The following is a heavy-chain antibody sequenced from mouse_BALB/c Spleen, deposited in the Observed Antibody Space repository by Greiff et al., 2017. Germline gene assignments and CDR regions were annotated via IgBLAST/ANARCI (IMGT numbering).Heavy chain of an antibody. CDR1: GFTFSSYG. Sequence: EVKVEESGGGLVQPGGSLKLSCAASGFTFSSYGMSWVRQTPDKRLELVATINSNGGSTYYPDSVKGRFTISRDNAKNTLYLQMSSLKSEDTAMYYCARDYAMDYWGQGTSVTVSS. V-gene: IGHV5-6-3*01. CDR2: INSNGGST. CDR3: ARDYAMDY. J-gene: IGHJ4*01.